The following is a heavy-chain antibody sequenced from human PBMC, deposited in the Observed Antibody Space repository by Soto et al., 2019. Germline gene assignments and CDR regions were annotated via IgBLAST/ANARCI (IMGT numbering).Heavy chain of an antibody. D-gene: IGHD3-16*02. J-gene: IGHJ6*02. V-gene: IGHV3-30*03. CDR1: RFTFSSYG. CDR3: AREIMITFGGVIAPAYGMDV. CDR2: ISYDGSNK. Sequence: GGSLRLSCAASRFTFSSYGTHWVRQAPGKGLEWVAVISYDGSNKYYGDSVKGRFTISRDNSKNTLYLQMNSLRDEDTAVYYCAREIMITFGGVIAPAYGMDVWGQGTTVTVSS.